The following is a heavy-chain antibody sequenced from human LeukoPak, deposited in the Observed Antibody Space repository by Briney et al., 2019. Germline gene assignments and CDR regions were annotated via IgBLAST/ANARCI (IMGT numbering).Heavy chain of an antibody. J-gene: IGHJ4*02. V-gene: IGHV4-59*08. CDR1: GGSISSYH. CDR2: IYYSGST. D-gene: IGHD6-13*01. CDR3: ARARSRVIAAAQ. Sequence: SETLSLTCTVSGGSISSYHWSWIRQPPGKGLEWIGYIYYSGSTNYNPSLKSRVTISVDTSKNQFSLKLSSVTAADTAAYYCARARSRVIAAAQWGQGTLVTVSS.